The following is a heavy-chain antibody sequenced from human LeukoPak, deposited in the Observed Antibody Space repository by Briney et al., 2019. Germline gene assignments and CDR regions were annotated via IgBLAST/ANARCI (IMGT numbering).Heavy chain of an antibody. D-gene: IGHD3-22*01. CDR2: ISSSSSYI. CDR3: ARDSRPYSSGYPWDFQH. V-gene: IGHV3-21*01. CDR1: GFTFSSYS. Sequence: PGGSLRLSCAASGFTFSSYSMNWVRQAPGKGLEWVSSISSSSSYIYYADSVKGRFTISRDNAKNSLYLQMNSLRAEDTAVYYCARDSRPYSSGYPWDFQHWGQGTLVTVSS. J-gene: IGHJ1*01.